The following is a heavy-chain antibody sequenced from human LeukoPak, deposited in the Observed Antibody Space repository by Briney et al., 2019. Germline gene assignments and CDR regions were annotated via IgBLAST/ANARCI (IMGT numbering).Heavy chain of an antibody. CDR3: ARDYRLTQLQE. CDR1: GFTFSSYA. Sequence: GGSLRLSCAASGFTFSSYAMSWVRQAPGKGLEWVSVIYSGGSTYYADSVKGRFTISRDNSKNTLYLQMNSLRAEDTAVYYCARDYRLTQLQEWGQGTLITVSS. D-gene: IGHD1-26*01. J-gene: IGHJ1*01. V-gene: IGHV3-66*01. CDR2: IYSGGST.